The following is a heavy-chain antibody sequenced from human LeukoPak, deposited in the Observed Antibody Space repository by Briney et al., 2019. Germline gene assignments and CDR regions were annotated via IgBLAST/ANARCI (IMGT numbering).Heavy chain of an antibody. J-gene: IGHJ4*02. V-gene: IGHV4-39*01. CDR1: GGSISSSSYY. D-gene: IGHD3-3*02. CDR3: ARGIFSRWWLH. CDR2: IYYSGST. Sequence: SETLSLTCTVSGGSISSSSYYWGWIRQPPGKGLEWIGSIYYSGSTYYNPSLKSRVTISVDTSKNQFSLKLSSVTAADTAVYYCARGIFSRWWLHWGQGTLVTVSS.